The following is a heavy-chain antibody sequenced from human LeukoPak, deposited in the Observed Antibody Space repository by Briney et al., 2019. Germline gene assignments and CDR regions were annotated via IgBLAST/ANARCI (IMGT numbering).Heavy chain of an antibody. Sequence: ASVKVSCKASGYTFTSYDINWVRQATGQGLEWIGWMNPNSGNTGYAQKFQGRVTMTRNTSISTAYMELSSLRSEDTAVYYCARAGKRITMVRGVEYWFDPWGQGTLVTVSS. CDR2: MNPNSGNT. J-gene: IGHJ5*02. CDR1: GYTFTSYD. V-gene: IGHV1-8*01. D-gene: IGHD3-10*01. CDR3: ARAGKRITMVRGVEYWFDP.